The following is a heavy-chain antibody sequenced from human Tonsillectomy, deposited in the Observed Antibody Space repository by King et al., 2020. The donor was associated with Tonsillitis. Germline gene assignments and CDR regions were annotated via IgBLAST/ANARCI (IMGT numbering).Heavy chain of an antibody. V-gene: IGHV3-74*01. Sequence: VQLVESGGGLVQPGGSLRLSCAASGFTFSSYWMHWVRQAPGKGLVWVSRINSDGSSTSFAYSVKGRFTISSDNAKNTLYLQMNSLRAEDTAVYYCARSDYSKDAFDIWGQGTMVTVSS. J-gene: IGHJ3*02. CDR3: ARSDYSKDAFDI. CDR1: GFTFSSYW. CDR2: INSDGSST. D-gene: IGHD4-11*01.